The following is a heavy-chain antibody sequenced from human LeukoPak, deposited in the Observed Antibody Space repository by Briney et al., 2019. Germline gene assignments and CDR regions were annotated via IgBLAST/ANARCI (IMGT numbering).Heavy chain of an antibody. V-gene: IGHV1-18*01. CDR2: ISAYNGNT. Sequence: ASVKVSCKASGYTFTSYGISWVRQAPGQGLEWMGWISAYNGNTNYAQKLQGRVTMTTDTSTSTAYMGLRSLRSDDTAVYYCATTDCSSTSCYVAPADYWGQGTLVTVSS. D-gene: IGHD2-2*01. CDR3: ATTDCSSTSCYVAPADY. J-gene: IGHJ4*02. CDR1: GYTFTSYG.